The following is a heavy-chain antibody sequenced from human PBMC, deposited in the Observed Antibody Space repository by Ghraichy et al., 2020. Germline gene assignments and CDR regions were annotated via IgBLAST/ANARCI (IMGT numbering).Heavy chain of an antibody. V-gene: IGHV3-23*01. CDR3: AKVGAFLEYYFDY. CDR1: GFSFGNSV. J-gene: IGHJ4*02. Sequence: GGSLRLSCVASGFSFGNSVLSWVRQAPGRGLEWVSSTTSTGRITYYSDSVKGRFTISRDNSNNTLYLLMDSLRPEDTAIYYCAKVGAFLEYYFDYWGQGVLVPVSS. D-gene: IGHD3-3*01. CDR2: TTSTGRIT.